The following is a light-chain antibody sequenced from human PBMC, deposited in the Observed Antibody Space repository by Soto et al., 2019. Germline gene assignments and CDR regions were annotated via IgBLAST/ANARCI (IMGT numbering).Light chain of an antibody. V-gene: IGKV3-11*01. Sequence: ILLTQSRATLSLSPGGRATLSCRSSQSVSSYLAWYQQKPGQAPRLLIYDASNRATGIPARFSGSGSGTDFTLTIRSLEPEAFAVYPSKQRRKSTLHFARGTXVEIK. CDR2: DAS. CDR3: KQRRKSTLH. CDR1: QSVSSY. J-gene: IGKJ4*01.